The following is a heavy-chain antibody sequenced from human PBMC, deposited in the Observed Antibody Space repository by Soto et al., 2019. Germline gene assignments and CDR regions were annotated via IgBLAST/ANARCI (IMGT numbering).Heavy chain of an antibody. D-gene: IGHD3-9*01. Sequence: SETLSLTCSVSGGSISSKGDYWGWIRQPPGRGPEWIGSIDHSGNTHHSPSLKSRVTMSVDTSKNQFSLQLTSVTAADTAVYHCARHVGYFEIFTGYYATNWFDPWGQGTLVTVSS. CDR1: GGSISSKGDY. CDR3: ARHVGYFEIFTGYYATNWFDP. J-gene: IGHJ5*02. CDR2: IDHSGNT. V-gene: IGHV4-39*01.